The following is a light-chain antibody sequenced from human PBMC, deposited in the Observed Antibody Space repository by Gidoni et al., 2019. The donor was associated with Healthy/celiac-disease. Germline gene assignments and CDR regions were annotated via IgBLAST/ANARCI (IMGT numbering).Light chain of an antibody. J-gene: IGLJ1*01. CDR3: QVWDSSSDYV. Sequence: SYVLTQPPSVSVAPGQTARITCGGNNIGSESVHWYQQKAGRAPVLVVYDDRDRPSGIPERCSGSNSGNTATLTISRVEAGDESDYYCQVWDSSSDYVFGPGTRVTVL. CDR1: NIGSES. V-gene: IGLV3-21*02. CDR2: DDR.